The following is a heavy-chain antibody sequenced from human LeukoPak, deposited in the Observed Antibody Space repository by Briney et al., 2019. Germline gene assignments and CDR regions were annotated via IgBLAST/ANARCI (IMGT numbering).Heavy chain of an antibody. CDR3: AKDLGFSSSWYYFDY. D-gene: IGHD6-13*01. J-gene: IGHJ4*02. V-gene: IGHV3-23*01. CDR1: GITFSSYA. Sequence: GGSLRLSCVASGITFSSYAMSWVRQAPGKGLEWVSGISGNGGSTYYADSVKGRSTISRDSSKNTLYPQMNSLRAEDTAVYYCAKDLGFSSSWYYFDYWGQGTLVTVSS. CDR2: ISGNGGST.